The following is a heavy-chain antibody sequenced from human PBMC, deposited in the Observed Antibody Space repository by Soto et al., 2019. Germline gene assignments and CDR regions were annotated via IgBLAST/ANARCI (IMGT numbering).Heavy chain of an antibody. CDR3: ARDQGAADAYYYYYYMDV. Sequence: GGSLRLSCAASGFTFSSYAMHWVRQAPGKGLEWVAVISYDGSNKYYADSVKGRFTISRDNSKNTLYLQMNSLRAEDTAVYYCARDQGAADAYYYYYYMDVWGKGTTVTVSS. CDR2: ISYDGSNK. D-gene: IGHD3-16*01. V-gene: IGHV3-30-3*01. CDR1: GFTFSSYA. J-gene: IGHJ6*03.